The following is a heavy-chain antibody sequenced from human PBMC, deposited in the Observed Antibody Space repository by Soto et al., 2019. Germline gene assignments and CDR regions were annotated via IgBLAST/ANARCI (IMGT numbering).Heavy chain of an antibody. J-gene: IGHJ6*03. Sequence: SGTLSLTCPVSGVAISRYYWIGIRQPPGKGQEWSGWVYYSGSTNYNPSNKSRVTTSADTTKNPFYLKLSSVPAADQAVYYSARLPGYDIWTGLPDPYYYYYMDVWGKGTPVTVSS. CDR3: ARLPGYDIWTGLPDPYYYYYMDV. CDR2: VYYSGST. V-gene: IGHV4-59*01. D-gene: IGHD3-9*01. CDR1: GVAISRYY.